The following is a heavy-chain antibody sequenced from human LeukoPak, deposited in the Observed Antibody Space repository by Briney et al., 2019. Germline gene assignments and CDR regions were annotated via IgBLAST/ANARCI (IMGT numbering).Heavy chain of an antibody. J-gene: IGHJ4*02. Sequence: GGSLRLSCAASGFTFSDYYMSWIRQAPGKGLEWVSYISSSGSTIYYADSVKGRFTISRDNAKNSLYLQMNSLRAEDTAVYYCARDRGYYYDSSGYYYGGLFDYWGQGTLVTVSS. CDR1: GFTFSDYY. CDR3: ARDRGYYYDSSGYYYGGLFDY. CDR2: ISSSGSTI. D-gene: IGHD3-22*01. V-gene: IGHV3-11*01.